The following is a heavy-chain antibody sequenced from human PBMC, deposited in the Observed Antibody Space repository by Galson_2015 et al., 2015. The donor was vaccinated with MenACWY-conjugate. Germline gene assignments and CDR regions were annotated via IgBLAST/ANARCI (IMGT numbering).Heavy chain of an antibody. J-gene: IGHJ4*02. CDR3: AKDLSARGSGYRTIPDS. D-gene: IGHD3-3*01. CDR1: GFTFTNYA. V-gene: IGHV3-23*01. Sequence: SLRLSCAASGFTFTNYAMSWVRQAPGKGLEWVSAISGSGGSTYSADSVKGRFTISRDNSKNTLYLQMNSLRTEDTAVYYCAKDLSARGSGYRTIPDSWGQGTLVTVST. CDR2: ISGSGGST.